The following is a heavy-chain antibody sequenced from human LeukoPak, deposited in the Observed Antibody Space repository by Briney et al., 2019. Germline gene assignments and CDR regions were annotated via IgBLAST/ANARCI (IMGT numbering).Heavy chain of an antibody. J-gene: IGHJ3*02. CDR3: ARHSGVWLQSPFDGAFDI. Sequence: PSETLSLTCTVSDGSISGYYWSWIRQPPGKALEWIGCIHYSGSTNYNPSLKSRVTISVDTSKNQFSLKLSSVTAADTAVYYCARHSGVWLQSPFDGAFDIWGQGTMVTVSS. V-gene: IGHV4-59*08. D-gene: IGHD5-24*01. CDR1: DGSISGYY. CDR2: IHYSGST.